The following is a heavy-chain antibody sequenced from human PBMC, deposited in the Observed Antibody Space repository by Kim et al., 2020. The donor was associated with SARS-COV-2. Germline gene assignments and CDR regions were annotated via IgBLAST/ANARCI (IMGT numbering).Heavy chain of an antibody. CDR3: ACARPGLPVSGTLGFDP. D-gene: IGHD2-2*02. CDR1: GGSISTFY. V-gene: IGHV4-59*01. CDR2: INHSGSA. J-gene: IGHJ5*02. Sequence: SETLSLSCSVSGGSISTFYWSWIRQSPGRRLEWIGFINHSGSANSNPSLKSRVTISVDMSKNQFSLKLNPVTVADTGAYYCACARPGLPVSGTLGFDP.